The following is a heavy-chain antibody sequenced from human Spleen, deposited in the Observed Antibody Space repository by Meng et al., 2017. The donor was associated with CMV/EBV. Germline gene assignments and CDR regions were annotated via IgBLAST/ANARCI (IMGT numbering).Heavy chain of an antibody. CDR1: GGTFSSYA. D-gene: IGHD6-19*01. CDR2: IIPIFGTA. J-gene: IGHJ4*02. Sequence: ASGGTFSSYAIGWVRQAPGQGLEWMGGIIPIFGTANYAQKFQGRVTITTDESTSTAYMELSSLRSEDTAVYYCARIQTVAGNYYFDYWGQGTLVTVSS. CDR3: ARIQTVAGNYYFDY. V-gene: IGHV1-69*05.